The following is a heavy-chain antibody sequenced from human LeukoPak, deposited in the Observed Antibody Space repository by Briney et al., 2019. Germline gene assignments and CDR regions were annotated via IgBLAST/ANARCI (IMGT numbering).Heavy chain of an antibody. V-gene: IGHV3-53*01. CDR3: AREKPGVLYNWFDR. J-gene: IGHJ5*02. CDR1: GFTDRSNY. CDR2: IYSGGIT. Sequence: PGGSLRLSCAASGFTDRSNYMSWARQARGKGLEWVSVIYSGGITYYADSVKGRFTISRDNSKNTLYLQMNSLRAEDTAVYYCAREKPGVLYNWFDRWGQGTLVTVSS. D-gene: IGHD2-8*01.